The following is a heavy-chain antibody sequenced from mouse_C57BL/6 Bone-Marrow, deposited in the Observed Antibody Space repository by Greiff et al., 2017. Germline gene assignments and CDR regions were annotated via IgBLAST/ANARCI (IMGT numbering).Heavy chain of an antibody. CDR1: GYTFTSYD. J-gene: IGHJ1*03. CDR2: IYPRDGST. V-gene: IGHV1-85*01. CDR3: ARDYSSSYWYFDV. D-gene: IGHD1-1*01. Sequence: QVQLQQSGPELVKPGASVKLSCKASGYTFTSYDINWVKQRPGQGLEWIGWIYPRDGSTKYNEKFKGKAKLTVDTSSSTAYMGLNSLTTEASAVYVGARDYSSSYWYFDVWGTGTTVTVSS.